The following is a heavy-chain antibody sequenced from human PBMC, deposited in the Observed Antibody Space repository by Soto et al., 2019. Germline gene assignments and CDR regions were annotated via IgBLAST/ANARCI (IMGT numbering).Heavy chain of an antibody. V-gene: IGHV3-7*01. CDR1: GFIFSTHW. CDR3: VCGGNFFVY. Sequence: EVQLVESGGGLVQPGGSLRLSCAASGFIFSTHWMTWVRQPPGKGLEWVANINQDGSERYYVDSVRGRFTISRDNAKNSLYMQMNSLRSEDTAEYYCVCGGNFFVYWGQGTLVTVSP. D-gene: IGHD3-10*02. J-gene: IGHJ4*02. CDR2: INQDGSER.